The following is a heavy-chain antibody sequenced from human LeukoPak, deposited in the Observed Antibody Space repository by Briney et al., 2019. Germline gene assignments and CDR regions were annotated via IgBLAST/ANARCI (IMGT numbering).Heavy chain of an antibody. Sequence: SETLSLTCTVSGGSISSYYWSWIRQPAGKGLEWIGYIYYSGSTNYNPSLKSRVTISVDTSKNQFSLKLSSVTAADTAVYYCAGYSSSWSSRFDYWGQGTLVTVSS. CDR1: GGSISSYY. V-gene: IGHV4-59*01. CDR2: IYYSGST. J-gene: IGHJ4*02. D-gene: IGHD6-13*01. CDR3: AGYSSSWSSRFDY.